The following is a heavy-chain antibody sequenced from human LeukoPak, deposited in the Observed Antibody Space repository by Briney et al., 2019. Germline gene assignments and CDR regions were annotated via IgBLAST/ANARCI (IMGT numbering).Heavy chain of an antibody. CDR1: GFTFSSYA. J-gene: IGHJ4*02. CDR2: ISGSGGST. V-gene: IGHV3-23*01. D-gene: IGHD1-20*01. CDR3: AKGGGNWNAFVWY. Sequence: ALRLSCAASGFTFSSYAMSWVRQAPGKGLEWVSAISGSGGSTYYADSVKGRFTISRDNSKNTLYLQMNSLRAEDTAVYYCAKGGGNWNAFVWYWGQGTLVTVSS.